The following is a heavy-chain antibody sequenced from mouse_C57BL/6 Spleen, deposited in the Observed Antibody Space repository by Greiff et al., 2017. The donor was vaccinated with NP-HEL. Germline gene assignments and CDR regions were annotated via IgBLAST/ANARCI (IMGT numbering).Heavy chain of an antibody. Sequence: EVQLQQSGPVLVKPGASVKMSCKASGYTFTDYYMNWVKQSHGKSLEWIGVINPYNGGTSYNQKFKGKATLTVDKSSSTAYMELNSLTSEDSAVYYCAREDYYGSSCAFDYWGQGTTLTVSS. D-gene: IGHD1-1*01. CDR1: GYTFTDYY. CDR2: INPYNGGT. J-gene: IGHJ2*01. V-gene: IGHV1-19*01. CDR3: AREDYYGSSCAFDY.